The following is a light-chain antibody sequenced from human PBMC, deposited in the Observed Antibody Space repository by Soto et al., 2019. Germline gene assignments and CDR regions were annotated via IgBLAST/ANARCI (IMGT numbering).Light chain of an antibody. CDR2: DVS. J-gene: IGLJ2*01. Sequence: QSVLTQPASVSGSPGQSITISCAGATSDIGTYNYVSWYQQHPGKAPRLIIYDVSNRPSGVSNRFSGSKSGNMASLTISGLQSEDEADYYCTSYPITNTFLFGGGTKVTV. V-gene: IGLV2-14*03. CDR1: TSDIGTYNY. CDR3: TSYPITNTFL.